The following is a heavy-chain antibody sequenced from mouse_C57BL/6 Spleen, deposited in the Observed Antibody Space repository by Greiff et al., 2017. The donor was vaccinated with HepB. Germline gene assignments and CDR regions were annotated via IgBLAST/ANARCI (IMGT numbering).Heavy chain of an antibody. CDR1: GYAFTNYL. J-gene: IGHJ3*01. CDR3: ARSEDYYSNPAWFAY. Sequence: VQLQQSGAELVRPGTSVKVSCKASGYAFTNYLIEWVKQRPGQGLEWIGVINPGSGGTNYNEKFKGKATLTADKSSSTAYLQLSSLTSEYSAVYFCARSEDYYSNPAWFAYWGQGTLVTVSA. D-gene: IGHD2-5*01. V-gene: IGHV1-54*01. CDR2: INPGSGGT.